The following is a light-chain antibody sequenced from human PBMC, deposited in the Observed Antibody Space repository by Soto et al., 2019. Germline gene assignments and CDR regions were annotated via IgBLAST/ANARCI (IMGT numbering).Light chain of an antibody. CDR1: QSVRSY. CDR2: GAS. CDR3: QQCSDWPLFT. J-gene: IGKJ5*01. Sequence: EIVMTQSPATLSVSPGERVTLSCRASQSVRSYLAWYQHKPGQPPRLLIYGASTRATGIPARFSGSGSGTDFTLTISSRQSEDFAVYFCQQCSDWPLFTFGQGTRLEIK. V-gene: IGKV3-15*01.